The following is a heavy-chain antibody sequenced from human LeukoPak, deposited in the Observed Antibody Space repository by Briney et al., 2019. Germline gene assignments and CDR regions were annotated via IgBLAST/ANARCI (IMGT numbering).Heavy chain of an antibody. CDR1: GFTVSSNY. V-gene: IGHV3-11*01. J-gene: IGHJ6*02. Sequence: GGSLRLSCAASGFTVSSNYMSWVRQAPGKGLEWVSYISSSGSTIYYADSVKGRFTISRDNAKNSLYLQMNSLRAEDTAVYYCARDLGGVVTAIPPHSYGMDVWGQGTTVTVSS. CDR3: ARDLGGVVTAIPPHSYGMDV. D-gene: IGHD2-21*02. CDR2: ISSSGSTI.